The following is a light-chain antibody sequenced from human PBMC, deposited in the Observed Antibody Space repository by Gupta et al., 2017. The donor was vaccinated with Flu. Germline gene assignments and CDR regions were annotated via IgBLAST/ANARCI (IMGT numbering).Light chain of an antibody. CDR3: QQYNSYPLT. V-gene: IGKV1D-16*01. J-gene: IGKJ4*01. CDR1: QDMGNW. Sequence: GDRVTITCRASQDMGNWVAWYQQKPESAPKSLIFATSTLRSGVPSRFSGTGSGTDFTLTITSLQAEDVGTYYCQQYNSYPLTFGGGTKVEI. CDR2: ATS.